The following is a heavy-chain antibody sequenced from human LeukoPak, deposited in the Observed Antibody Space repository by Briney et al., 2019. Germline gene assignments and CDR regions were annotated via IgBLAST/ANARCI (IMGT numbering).Heavy chain of an antibody. CDR3: AGSYSSGWLDY. J-gene: IGHJ4*02. V-gene: IGHV3-21*01. CDR1: GFTFSSYS. CDR2: ISSSSSYI. Sequence: PGGSLRLSCAASGFTFSSYSMNWVRQAPGKGLEWVSSISSSSSYIYYAGSVKGRFTISRDNAKNSLYLQMNSLRAEDTAVYYCAGSYSSGWLDYWGQGTLVTVSS. D-gene: IGHD6-19*01.